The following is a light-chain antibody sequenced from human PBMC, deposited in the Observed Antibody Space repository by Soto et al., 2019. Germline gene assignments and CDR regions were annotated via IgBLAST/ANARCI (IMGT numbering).Light chain of an antibody. CDR3: QQFSSYPLT. CDR2: DAS. V-gene: IGKV3-20*01. CDR1: QTVRNNY. J-gene: IGKJ4*01. Sequence: EIVLTHSPGTLSFSPVERAALSRRASQTVRNNYLAWYQQKPGQAPRLLIYDASSRATGIPDRFSGGGSGTDFTLTISRLEPEDFAVYYCQQFSSYPLTFGGGTKVDIK.